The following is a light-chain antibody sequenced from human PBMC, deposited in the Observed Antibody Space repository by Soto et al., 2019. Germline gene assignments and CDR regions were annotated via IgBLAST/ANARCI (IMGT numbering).Light chain of an antibody. CDR2: AAS. V-gene: IGKV1-39*01. CDR1: QSISSY. J-gene: IGKJ1*01. CDR3: QQTYRSSWT. Sequence: DIQMTQSPSSLSASVGDRVTITCRASQSISSYLNWYQQKPGKAPKLLIYAASSLQSGVPSRFSGSGSGTDFTLTISSLQPEDFATYYCQQTYRSSWTFGPGTKVDIK.